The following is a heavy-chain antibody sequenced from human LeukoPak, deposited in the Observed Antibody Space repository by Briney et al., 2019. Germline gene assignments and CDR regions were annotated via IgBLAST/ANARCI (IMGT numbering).Heavy chain of an antibody. CDR2: INPSGGSA. D-gene: IGHD3-22*01. CDR3: ARLADYDSSGYLSY. Sequence: ASVKVSCKASGYTFTRYYMHWLRHAPGQGLEWMGIINPSGGSARYAQKFQGRVTMTRDTSTSTVYMEVSSLRSEDTAVYYCARLADYDSSGYLSYWGQGTLVTVSS. CDR1: GYTFTRYY. V-gene: IGHV1-46*01. J-gene: IGHJ4*02.